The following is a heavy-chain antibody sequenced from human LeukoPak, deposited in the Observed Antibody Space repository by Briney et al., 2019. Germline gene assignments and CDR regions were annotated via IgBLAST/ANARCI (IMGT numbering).Heavy chain of an antibody. V-gene: IGHV3-21*01. CDR3: ATEGSGWYSDYYYYMDV. J-gene: IGHJ6*03. CDR2: ISSSSSYI. D-gene: IGHD6-19*01. Sequence: PGGSLRLSCAASGFTFSSYSMNWVRQAPGKGLEWVSSISSSSSYIYYADSVKGRFTISRDNAKNSLYLQMNSLIAEDTAVYYCATEGSGWYSDYYYYMDVWGKGTTVTVSS. CDR1: GFTFSSYS.